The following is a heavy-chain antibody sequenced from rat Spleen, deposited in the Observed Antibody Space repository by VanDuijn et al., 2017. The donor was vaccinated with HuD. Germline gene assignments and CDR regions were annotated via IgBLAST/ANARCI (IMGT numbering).Heavy chain of an antibody. D-gene: IGHD1-1*01. CDR3: ASPITTVVPHYFDD. J-gene: IGHJ2*01. Sequence: EVQLVESGGGLVQPGRSLKLSCAASGFTFSDYNMAWVRQAPKKGLEWVATIIYDGSRTYYRDSVKGRFTISRDNAKSTLYLQMNSLKSEDTATYYCASPITTVVPHYFDDWGQGVMVTVSS. V-gene: IGHV5S10*01. CDR1: GFTFSDYN. CDR2: IIYDGSRT.